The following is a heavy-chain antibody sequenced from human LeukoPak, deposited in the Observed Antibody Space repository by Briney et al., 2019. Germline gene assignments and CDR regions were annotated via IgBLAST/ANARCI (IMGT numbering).Heavy chain of an antibody. CDR3: AGAAAGTWFDP. J-gene: IGHJ5*02. V-gene: IGHV4-59*01. CDR2: IYYSGST. CDR1: GGSISSYY. D-gene: IGHD6-13*01. Sequence: SETLSLTCTVSGGSISSYYWSWIRQPPGKGLEWIGYIYYSGSTNYNPSLKSRVTISVDTSKNQFSLKLSSVTAADTAVYYCAGAAAGTWFDPWGQGTLVTVSS.